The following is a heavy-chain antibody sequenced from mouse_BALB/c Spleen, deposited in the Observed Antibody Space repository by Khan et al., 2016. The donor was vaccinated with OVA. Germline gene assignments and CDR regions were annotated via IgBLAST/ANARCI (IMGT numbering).Heavy chain of an antibody. CDR2: IWSDGST. D-gene: IGHD2-10*01. J-gene: IGHJ4*01. CDR3: ARQPYYHYYIMDY. Sequence: VQLQESGPGLVAPSPSLSITCTTSGFSLTNYGVHWVRQPPGKGLEWLVVIWSDGSTSYNSALKSRLIISKDNSKSQVFLKMNSLQTDDTTMYYCARQPYYHYYIMDYWGQGTSVTVSS. V-gene: IGHV2-6-1*01. CDR1: GFSLTNYG.